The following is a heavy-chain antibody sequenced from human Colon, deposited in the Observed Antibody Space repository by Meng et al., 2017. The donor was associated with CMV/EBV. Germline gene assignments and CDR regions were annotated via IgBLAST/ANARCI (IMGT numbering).Heavy chain of an antibody. CDR1: GLSFSNFW. D-gene: IGHD3-9*01. V-gene: IGHV3-7*01. J-gene: IGHJ3*02. CDR3: VRTAVFDGIFHDALDI. CDR2: IQQDGSLT. Sequence: GESLKISCAASGLSFSNFWMSWVCQTPGKGLEWVASIQQDGSLTYYVDSVKGRFTISRDHAKTSLSLEMNNVRAEDTAVYYCVRTAVFDGIFHDALDIWGQGTLVTVSS.